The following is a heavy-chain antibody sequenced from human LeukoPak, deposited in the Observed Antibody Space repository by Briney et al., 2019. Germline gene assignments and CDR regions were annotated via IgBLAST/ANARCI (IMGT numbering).Heavy chain of an antibody. CDR3: ATSALRGYSYGYVY. Sequence: ASVKVSCKASGYTFTNYGISWVRQAPGKGLEWMGGFDPEDGETIYAQKFQGRVTMTEDTSTDTAYMELSSLRSEDTAVYYCATSALRGYSYGYVYWGQGTLVTVSS. J-gene: IGHJ4*02. D-gene: IGHD5-18*01. CDR1: GYTFTNYG. CDR2: FDPEDGET. V-gene: IGHV1-24*01.